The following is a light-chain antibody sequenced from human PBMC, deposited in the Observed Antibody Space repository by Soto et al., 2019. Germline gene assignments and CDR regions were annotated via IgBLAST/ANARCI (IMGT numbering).Light chain of an antibody. Sequence: QSALTQPASVSGSPGHSITISCTGTSSDVGGYNYVSWYQQQPGKAPKLRIYDVSNRPSGVSNRFSGSKSGNTASLTISGLQAEDEADYYCSSYTSSSTVVFGGGTKLTVL. J-gene: IGLJ2*01. CDR2: DVS. CDR3: SSYTSSSTVV. V-gene: IGLV2-14*01. CDR1: SSDVGGYNY.